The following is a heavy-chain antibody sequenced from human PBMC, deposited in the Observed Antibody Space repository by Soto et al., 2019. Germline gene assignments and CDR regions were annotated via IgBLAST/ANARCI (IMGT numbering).Heavy chain of an antibody. CDR3: AKGDRFDP. CDR1: GFTFDDYS. Sequence: PGGSLRLSCAASGFTFDDYSMHWVRQAPGKGLEWVSGISWNSGSIGYADSVKGRFTISRDNAKNSLYLQMNSLRAEDTALYYCAKGDRFDPWGQGNPVTVLS. CDR2: ISWNSGSI. J-gene: IGHJ5*02. V-gene: IGHV3-9*01.